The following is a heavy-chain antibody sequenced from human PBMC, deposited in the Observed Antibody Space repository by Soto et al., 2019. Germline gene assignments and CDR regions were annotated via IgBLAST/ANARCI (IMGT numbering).Heavy chain of an antibody. CDR2: IWYDGRKE. D-gene: IGHD4-17*01. CDR1: GFTFSSYG. J-gene: IGHJ6*02. CDR3: ARENTVTQGYYYYGLDV. V-gene: IGHV3-33*01. Sequence: QAQLVESGGGVVQSGGSLRVSCAASGFTFSSYGMHWVRQAPGKGLEWVAVIWYDGRKENYADSVKGRFTISRDNAKNTLFLQMNSLRAEDTAVYFCARENTVTQGYYYYGLDVWGQGTTVTVS.